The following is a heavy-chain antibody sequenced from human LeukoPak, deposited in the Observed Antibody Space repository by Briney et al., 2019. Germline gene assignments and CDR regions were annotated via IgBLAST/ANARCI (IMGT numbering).Heavy chain of an antibody. CDR3: ARDYYLREAFDI. CDR1: GFTFSSYW. D-gene: IGHD3-22*01. Sequence: GGSLRLSCAASGFTFSSYWMHWVRQAPGKGLVWVSRINTDGSSTSYADSVKGRFTISRDNAKNTLYLQINSLRAEDTAVYYCARDYYLREAFDIWGQGTMVTVSS. V-gene: IGHV3-74*01. CDR2: INTDGSST. J-gene: IGHJ3*02.